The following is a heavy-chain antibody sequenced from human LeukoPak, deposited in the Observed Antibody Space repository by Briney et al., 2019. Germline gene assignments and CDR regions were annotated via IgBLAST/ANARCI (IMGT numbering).Heavy chain of an antibody. Sequence: SETLSLTCSVSGGSISDYYWSWIRQPPGKGLEWIGYIYYSGSTHYNPSLKSRVTISVDTSKKQFSLKLTSVTTADTAVYYCARDMGSAAGHDYWGQGTLATVSS. D-gene: IGHD6-13*01. CDR2: IYYSGST. J-gene: IGHJ4*02. V-gene: IGHV4-59*01. CDR1: GGSISDYY. CDR3: ARDMGSAAGHDY.